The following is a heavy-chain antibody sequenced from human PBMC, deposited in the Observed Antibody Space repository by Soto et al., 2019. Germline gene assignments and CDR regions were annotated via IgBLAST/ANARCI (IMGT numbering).Heavy chain of an antibody. D-gene: IGHD3-3*01. CDR3: ARVLFGRGNWFDP. CDR2: IYYSGST. J-gene: IGHJ5*02. V-gene: IGHV4-59*01. Sequence: SETLSLTCSVSGGSISSYYWSWIRQPPGKGLEWIGYIYYSGSTNYNPSLKSRVTISVDTSKNQFSLKLSSVTAADTAVYYCARVLFGRGNWFDPWGQGTLVTVSS. CDR1: GGSISSYY.